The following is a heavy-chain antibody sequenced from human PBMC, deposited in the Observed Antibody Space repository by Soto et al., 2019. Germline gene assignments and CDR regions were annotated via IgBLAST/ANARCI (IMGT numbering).Heavy chain of an antibody. J-gene: IGHJ4*02. CDR1: GGSISSGGYY. CDR2: IYYSGST. Sequence: PSETLSLTCTVSGGSISSGGYYWSWIRQHPGKGLEWIGYIYYSGSTNYNPSLKSRVTISVDTSKNQFSLKLSSVTAADTAVYYCARYGDYEYYFDYWGQGTLVTVSS. D-gene: IGHD4-17*01. V-gene: IGHV4-61*08. CDR3: ARYGDYEYYFDY.